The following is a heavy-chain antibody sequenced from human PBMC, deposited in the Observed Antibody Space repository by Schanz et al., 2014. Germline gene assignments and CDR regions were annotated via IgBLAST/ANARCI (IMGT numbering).Heavy chain of an antibody. CDR1: GYTLTNFD. D-gene: IGHD5-12*01. J-gene: IGHJ3*02. CDR3: ARGGGPEDVFDI. CDR2: ISAQTGDT. V-gene: IGHV1-18*01. Sequence: QVQLVQSGAEVKKPGASVKVSCKASGYTLTNFDINWVRQAPGQGLEWIGWISAQTGDTRYAQKMQGRVTMTADTSTSTAYMELRSLRSDDTAVYYCARGGGPEDVFDIWGQGTMVTVPS.